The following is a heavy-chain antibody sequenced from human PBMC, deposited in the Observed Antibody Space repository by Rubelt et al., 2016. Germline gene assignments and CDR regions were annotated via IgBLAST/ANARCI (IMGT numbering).Heavy chain of an antibody. J-gene: IGHJ4*02. Sequence: QITLKESGPTLVKPTQTLTLTCTFSGFSLSTRGVGVGWIRQPPGKALEWLALIYWDDDKRYSPSLKSRLTITKDTSKNQVVLTMTNRDPVETATYYWARADSSGWPYYFDYWGQGTLVTVSS. CDR3: ARADSSGWPYYFDY. CDR2: IYWDDDK. D-gene: IGHD6-19*01. CDR1: GFSLSTRGVG. V-gene: IGHV2-5*02.